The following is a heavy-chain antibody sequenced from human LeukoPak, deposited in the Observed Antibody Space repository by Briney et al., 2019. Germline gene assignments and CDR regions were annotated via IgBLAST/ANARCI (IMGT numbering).Heavy chain of an antibody. CDR1: GFTFNYYA. CDR2: ISDNEGST. V-gene: IGHV3-23*01. CDR3: ARHDSFIPY. Sequence: GGSLRLSCAASGFTFNYYAMSWVRQAPGKGLEWVSGISDNEGSTYYTDSVKGRFTISRDNTKNTVYLQMNNLRPDDTAVYFCARHDSFIPYWGQGTLVTVSS. J-gene: IGHJ4*02. D-gene: IGHD5-18*01.